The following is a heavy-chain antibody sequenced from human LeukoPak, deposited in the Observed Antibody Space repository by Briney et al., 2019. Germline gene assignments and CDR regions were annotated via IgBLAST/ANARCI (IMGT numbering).Heavy chain of an antibody. J-gene: IGHJ4*02. CDR3: ARARWTSTATTYYLDH. CDR2: IDAGNGKT. V-gene: IGHV1-3*01. Sequence: ASVKVSCKASGYTFTSYAIQWVRQAPGQRLEWMGWIDAGNGKTKYSQSFQGRVTITRDASATTAYMDLSSLRSEDTAVYYCARARWTSTATTYYLDHWGQGTLVTVSS. CDR1: GYTFTSYA. D-gene: IGHD4-17*01.